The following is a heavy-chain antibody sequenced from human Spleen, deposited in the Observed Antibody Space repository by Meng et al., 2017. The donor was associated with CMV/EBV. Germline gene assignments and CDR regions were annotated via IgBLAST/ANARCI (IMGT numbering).Heavy chain of an antibody. D-gene: IGHD2-2*02. V-gene: IGHV1-69*04. J-gene: IGHJ4*02. CDR2: IIPILGIA. Sequence: GGTLSSYTISWVRQAPGQGLEWMGRIIPILGIANYAQKFQGRVTITADKSTSTAYMELSSLRSEDTAVYYCARDSGHCSSTSCYNYWGQGTLVTVSS. CDR3: ARDSGHCSSTSCYNY. CDR1: GGTLSSYT.